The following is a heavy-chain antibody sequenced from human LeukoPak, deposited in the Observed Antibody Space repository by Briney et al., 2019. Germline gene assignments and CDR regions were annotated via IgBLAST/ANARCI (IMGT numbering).Heavy chain of an antibody. J-gene: IGHJ4*02. D-gene: IGHD1-26*01. Sequence: PGGSLRLSCAASGFNFSTYSMNWVRQAPGKGLEWVSYISRGSSAIYYADSVKGRFTISRDNAKNSLYLQMNSLRAEDTAVYYCARDLLGWELHYFDYWGQGTLVTVSS. CDR3: ARDLLGWELHYFDY. CDR1: GFNFSTYS. V-gene: IGHV3-48*04. CDR2: ISRGSSAI.